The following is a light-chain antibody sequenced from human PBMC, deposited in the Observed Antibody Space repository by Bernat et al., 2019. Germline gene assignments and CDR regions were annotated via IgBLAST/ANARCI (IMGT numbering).Light chain of an antibody. CDR2: GVP. Sequence: DIQMTQSPSSLSASVGDRVTITCRASQSIDTYLNWYQQKPGKAPKLLIYGVPNLQRGDPSRFSGSGSGTDFTLTIRTLQPEDFATYYCQKSHSNPTWTLGQGTKVEIK. V-gene: IGKV1-39*01. CDR3: QKSHSNPTWT. J-gene: IGKJ1*01. CDR1: QSIDTY.